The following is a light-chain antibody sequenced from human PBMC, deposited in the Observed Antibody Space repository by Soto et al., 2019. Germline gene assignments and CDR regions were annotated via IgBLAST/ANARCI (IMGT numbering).Light chain of an antibody. J-gene: IGKJ2*01. Sequence: EIVMTQSPASLSVSPGDGATLSCRASQSVASNVAWYQQKPGQGPRLLIHGASTRAVGVPARFSGSGSGTDFTLTLSSLQSEDFAVYYCQQFHHWPPQYTFGQGTKLQIK. CDR2: GAS. V-gene: IGKV3-15*01. CDR1: QSVASN. CDR3: QQFHHWPPQYT.